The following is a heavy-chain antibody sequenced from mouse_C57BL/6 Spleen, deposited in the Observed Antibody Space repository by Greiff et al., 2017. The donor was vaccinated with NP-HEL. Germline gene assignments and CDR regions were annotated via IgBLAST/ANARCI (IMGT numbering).Heavy chain of an antibody. J-gene: IGHJ2*01. CDR3: ASDYDGANYFDY. D-gene: IGHD2-4*01. CDR1: GFNIKDYY. V-gene: IGHV14-2*01. CDR2: IDPEDGET. Sequence: EVQRVESGAELVKPGASVKLSCTASGFNIKDYYMHWVKQRTEQGLEWIGRIDPEDGETKYAPKFQGKATITADTSSNTAYLQLSSLTSEDTAVYYCASDYDGANYFDYWGQGTTLTVSS.